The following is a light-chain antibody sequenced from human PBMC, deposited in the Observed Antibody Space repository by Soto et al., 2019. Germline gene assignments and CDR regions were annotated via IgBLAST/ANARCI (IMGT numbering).Light chain of an antibody. CDR3: QQYEAYPLT. CDR1: ESISSW. Sequence: DIQMTQSPSTLSASVGDRVTITCRASESISSWLAWYQQKPGKAPKHLIYEASSLKSGVPSRVSGSGSGTEFTLTISSLQPDDFATYSCQQYEAYPLTFGGGTKVEIK. J-gene: IGKJ4*01. CDR2: EAS. V-gene: IGKV1-5*03.